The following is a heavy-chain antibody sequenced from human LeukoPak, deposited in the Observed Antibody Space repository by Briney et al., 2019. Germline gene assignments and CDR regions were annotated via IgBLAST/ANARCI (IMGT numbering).Heavy chain of an antibody. Sequence: ASVKVSCKASGYTFTSYGISWVRQAPGQGLEWMGWISAYNGNTNYAQKFQGRVTMTRNTSISTAYMELSSLRSEDTAVYYCARYSSGFYWGQGTLVTVSS. V-gene: IGHV1-18*01. CDR2: ISAYNGNT. J-gene: IGHJ4*02. CDR3: ARYSSGFY. CDR1: GYTFTSYG. D-gene: IGHD6-19*01.